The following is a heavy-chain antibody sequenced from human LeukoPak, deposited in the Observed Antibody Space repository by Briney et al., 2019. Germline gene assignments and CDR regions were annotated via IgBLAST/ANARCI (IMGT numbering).Heavy chain of an antibody. J-gene: IGHJ3*02. Sequence: GGSLRLSCAASGFTFSSYGMHWVRQAPGKGLEWVAVIWYDGSNKYYADSVKGRFTISRDNSKNTLYLQMNSLRAEDTAVYYCARDLVQDYYYGSGSFYDAFDIWGQGTMVTASS. CDR1: GFTFSSYG. V-gene: IGHV3-33*01. D-gene: IGHD3-10*01. CDR2: IWYDGSNK. CDR3: ARDLVQDYYYGSGSFYDAFDI.